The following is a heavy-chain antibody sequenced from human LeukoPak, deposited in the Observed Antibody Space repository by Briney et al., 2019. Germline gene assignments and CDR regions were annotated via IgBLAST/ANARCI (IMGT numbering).Heavy chain of an antibody. CDR2: INPNSGGT. D-gene: IGHD2-15*01. Sequence: ASVKVSSKASGYTFTGYYMHWVRQAPGQGLQWMGWINPNSGGTNYAQKFQGRVTMTRDTSISTAYMELSRLRSDDTAVYYCARDQTPVVVVAATEYDYWGQGTLVTVSS. CDR1: GYTFTGYY. V-gene: IGHV1-2*02. J-gene: IGHJ4*02. CDR3: ARDQTPVVVVAATEYDY.